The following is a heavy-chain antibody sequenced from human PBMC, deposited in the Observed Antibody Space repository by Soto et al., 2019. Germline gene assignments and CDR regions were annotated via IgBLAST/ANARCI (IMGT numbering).Heavy chain of an antibody. Sequence: PSETLSLTCTVSGASISRYYWSWIRQSPGKGLEWIGYLYNTGSTIYNPSLKSRVTISVDTSKNQFSLKLSSVTAADTAVYYCARDHYGSGWFDPWGQGTLVTVSS. CDR2: LYNTGST. J-gene: IGHJ5*02. CDR3: ARDHYGSGWFDP. D-gene: IGHD3-10*01. CDR1: GASISRYY. V-gene: IGHV4-59*01.